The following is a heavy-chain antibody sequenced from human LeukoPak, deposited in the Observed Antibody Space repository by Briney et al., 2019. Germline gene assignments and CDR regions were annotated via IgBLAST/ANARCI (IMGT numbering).Heavy chain of an antibody. D-gene: IGHD2-15*01. J-gene: IGHJ4*02. CDR3: AKGRLPVVAATPDIDY. V-gene: IGHV3-9*01. CDR2: ISWNSGSI. CDR1: GFTFDDYA. Sequence: GRSLRLSCAASGFTFDDYAMHWVRQAPGKGLEWVSGISWNSGSIGYADSVKGRFTISRDNAKNSLYLQMNSLRAEDTALYYCAKGRLPVVAATPDIDYWGQGTLVTVSS.